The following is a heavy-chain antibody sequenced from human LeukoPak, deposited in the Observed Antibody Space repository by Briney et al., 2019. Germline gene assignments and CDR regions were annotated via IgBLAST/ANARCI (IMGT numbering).Heavy chain of an antibody. J-gene: IGHJ4*02. CDR1: GYTFTSYG. Sequence: ASVKVSCKASGYTFTSYGISWVRQAPGQGLEWMGWISGYNGETNYAQKVQGRVTMTTDTSTSTAYMELRSLRSDDTAVYFCARDRGYYDSGGYYHGYWGQGTLVTVSS. D-gene: IGHD3-22*01. CDR2: ISGYNGET. V-gene: IGHV1-18*01. CDR3: ARDRGYYDSGGYYHGY.